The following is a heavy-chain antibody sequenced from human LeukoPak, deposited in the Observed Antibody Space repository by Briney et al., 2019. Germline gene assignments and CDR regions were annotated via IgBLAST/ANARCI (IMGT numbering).Heavy chain of an antibody. V-gene: IGHV3-48*03. CDR1: GFTFSSYE. CDR2: ISSRGSTI. J-gene: IGHJ6*03. Sequence: GGSLRLSCAASGFTFSSYEMNWVRQSPGKGLEWVSYISSRGSTIYYADSVKRRFTISRDNAKNSLYLQMNSLRAEDTALYYCARDTYSGNYGNDYYYYMDVWGKGTTVTISS. D-gene: IGHD1-26*01. CDR3: ARDTYSGNYGNDYYYYMDV.